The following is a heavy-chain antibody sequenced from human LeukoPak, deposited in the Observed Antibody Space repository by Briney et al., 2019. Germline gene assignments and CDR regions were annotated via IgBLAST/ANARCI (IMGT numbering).Heavy chain of an antibody. Sequence: GGSLRFSCAASGFTFSSYGMHWVRQAPGKGLEWVAVIWYDGSNKYYADSVKGRFTISRDNSKNTLYLQMNSLRAEDTAVYYCARIGSSGWLFWSAFDIWGQGTMVTVSS. V-gene: IGHV3-33*01. CDR3: ARIGSSGWLFWSAFDI. CDR1: GFTFSSYG. J-gene: IGHJ3*02. CDR2: IWYDGSNK. D-gene: IGHD6-19*01.